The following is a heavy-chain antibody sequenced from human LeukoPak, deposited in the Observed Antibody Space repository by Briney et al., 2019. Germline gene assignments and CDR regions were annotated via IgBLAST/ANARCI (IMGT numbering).Heavy chain of an antibody. D-gene: IGHD5-18*01. CDR1: GGSISSYY. CDR2: IYYSGST. CDR3: ARTTEGGYTYDYFYYYYMDV. J-gene: IGHJ6*03. Sequence: SETLSLTCTVSGGSISSYYWSWIRQPPGKGLEWIGYIYYSGSTNYNPSLKSRVTISVDTSKNQFSLQLSSVTAADTAVYYCARTTEGGYTYDYFYYYYMDVWGKGTTVTISS. V-gene: IGHV4-59*13.